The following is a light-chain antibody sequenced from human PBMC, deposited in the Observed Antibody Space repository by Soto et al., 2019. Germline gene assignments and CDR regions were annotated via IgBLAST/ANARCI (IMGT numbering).Light chain of an antibody. V-gene: IGKV3-20*01. CDR3: QHHTISPHMYT. CDR1: QRVSSSY. Sequence: EIVMTQSPGTLSLSPGERATLSCSASQRVSSSYLVWYQHKPGQAPRLLIYGASSRATGIPDRFSGSGSGTHFTITISRLEREDLAVYCCQHHTISPHMYTFGQGTKLQIK. CDR2: GAS. J-gene: IGKJ2*01.